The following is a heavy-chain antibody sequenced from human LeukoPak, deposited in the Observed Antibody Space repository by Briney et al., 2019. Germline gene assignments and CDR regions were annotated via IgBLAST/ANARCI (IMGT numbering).Heavy chain of an antibody. Sequence: PGGSLRLSCAASGFTFSDYYMNWIRQAPGRGLEWVSYISTSSSYTNYADSVKGRFTISRDNAKNSLYLQMNSLRAEDTAVYYCARDFEKPTVRGVTAGWFDPWGQGTLVTVSS. J-gene: IGHJ5*02. D-gene: IGHD3-10*01. CDR3: ARDFEKPTVRGVTAGWFDP. CDR2: ISTSSSYT. CDR1: GFTFSDYY. V-gene: IGHV3-11*05.